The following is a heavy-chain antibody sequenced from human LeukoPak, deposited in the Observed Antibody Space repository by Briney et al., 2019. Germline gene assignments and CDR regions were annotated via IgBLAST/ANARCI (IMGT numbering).Heavy chain of an antibody. Sequence: GGSLRLSCAASGFAFSSFGMHWVRQAPGKGLEWVAVIWYDGTNKYYADSVKGRFTISRDNSKNTLYLQMNSLRTEDTAVYYCARATVTRWFDPWGQGTLVTVSS. V-gene: IGHV3-33*01. CDR2: IWYDGTNK. D-gene: IGHD4-17*01. CDR1: GFAFSSFG. J-gene: IGHJ5*02. CDR3: ARATVTRWFDP.